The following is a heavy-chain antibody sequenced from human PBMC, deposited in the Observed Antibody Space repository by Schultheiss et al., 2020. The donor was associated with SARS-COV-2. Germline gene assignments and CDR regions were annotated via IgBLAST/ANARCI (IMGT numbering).Heavy chain of an antibody. CDR2: IYYSGST. J-gene: IGHJ6*02. CDR3: ARDGAGYHYDRSGYYFNYGMDV. D-gene: IGHD3-22*01. V-gene: IGHV4-39*07. Sequence: SETLSLTCTVSGGSISSSSYYWAWIRQPPGKGLEWIGYIYYSGSTYYNPSLKSRVTISVDTSKNQFSLKLSSVTPADTAVYYCARDGAGYHYDRSGYYFNYGMDVWGQGTTVTVSS. CDR1: GGSISSSSYY.